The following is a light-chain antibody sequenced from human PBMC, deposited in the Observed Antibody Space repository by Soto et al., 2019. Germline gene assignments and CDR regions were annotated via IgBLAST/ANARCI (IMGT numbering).Light chain of an antibody. V-gene: IGKV3-15*01. CDR3: QQYNNWPET. Sequence: EIVMTQSPATLSVSPGERATLSCRASQSVRSNLAWYQHKPGQAPRLLIYVASSRPAGVPARFSGSGSGTEFTLTICSLQSEDFAVYYCQQYNNWPETFGQGTKVEIK. CDR1: QSVRSN. J-gene: IGKJ1*01. CDR2: VAS.